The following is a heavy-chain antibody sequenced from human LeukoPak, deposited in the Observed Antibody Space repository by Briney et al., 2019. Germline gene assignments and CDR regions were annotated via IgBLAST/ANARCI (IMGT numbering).Heavy chain of an antibody. J-gene: IGHJ4*02. Sequence: SQTLSLTCTVSGGSISSGSYYWSWIRQPAGKGLEWIGRIYTSGSTNYNPSLKSRVTISVDTSKNQFSLKLSSVTAADTAVYYCARGRLRPAPTVTYDYWGQGTLVTVSS. CDR3: ARGRLRPAPTVTYDY. D-gene: IGHD4-17*01. V-gene: IGHV4-61*02. CDR2: IYTSGST. CDR1: GGSISSGSYY.